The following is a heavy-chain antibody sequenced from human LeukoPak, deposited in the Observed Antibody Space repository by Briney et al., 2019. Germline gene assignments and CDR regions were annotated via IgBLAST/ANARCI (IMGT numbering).Heavy chain of an antibody. CDR3: ARAGYSYGWDAFDI. D-gene: IGHD5-18*01. V-gene: IGHV3-11*01. CDR1: GFTFSDYY. Sequence: PGGSLRLSCAASGFTFSDYYMSWVRQAPGKGLEWVSYISSSGSTIYYADSVKGRFTISRDNAKNSLYLQMNSLRADDTAVYYCARAGYSYGWDAFDIWGQGTMVTVSS. J-gene: IGHJ3*02. CDR2: ISSSGSTI.